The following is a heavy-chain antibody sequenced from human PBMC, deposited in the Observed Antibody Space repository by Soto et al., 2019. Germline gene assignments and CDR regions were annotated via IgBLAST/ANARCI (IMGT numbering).Heavy chain of an antibody. CDR2: ISAYNGNT. V-gene: IGHV1-18*04. J-gene: IGHJ6*02. D-gene: IGHD6-6*01. Sequence: ASVKVSCKASGYTFTSYGISWVRQAPGQGLEWMGWISAYNGNTNYAQKLQGRVTMTTDTSTSTAYMELRSLRSDDTAVYYCARVRSSSSSYYYGMDVWGQGTTVTVSS. CDR3: ARVRSSSSSYYYGMDV. CDR1: GYTFTSYG.